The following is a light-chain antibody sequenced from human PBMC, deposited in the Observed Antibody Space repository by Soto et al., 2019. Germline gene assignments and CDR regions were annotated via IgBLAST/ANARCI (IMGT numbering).Light chain of an antibody. CDR3: AAWDDSLSGL. CDR1: SSNIGSNY. Sequence: QSVLTQPPSASGTPGQRVTIPCSGSSSNIGSNYVYWYQQLPGTAPKLLIYRNNQRPSGVPDRFSGSKSGTSASLAISGLRSEDEADYYCAAWDDSLSGLFGGGTKVTVL. CDR2: RNN. J-gene: IGLJ2*01. V-gene: IGLV1-47*01.